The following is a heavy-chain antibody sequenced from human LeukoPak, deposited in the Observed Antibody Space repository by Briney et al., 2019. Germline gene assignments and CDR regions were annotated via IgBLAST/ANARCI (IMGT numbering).Heavy chain of an antibody. CDR1: GDSLSTTGYF. D-gene: IGHD1-14*01. Sequence: SETLSLTCSVSGDSLSTTGYFWVWIRQSPGRDREGIGSIFKSGNTFYNMSLKSRVTISVDTSKNEFSLSLTSVTAADTAVYYCAGTGIRNWFDPWGQGILVTVSS. CDR2: IFKSGNT. J-gene: IGHJ5*02. V-gene: IGHV4-39*01. CDR3: AGTGIRNWFDP.